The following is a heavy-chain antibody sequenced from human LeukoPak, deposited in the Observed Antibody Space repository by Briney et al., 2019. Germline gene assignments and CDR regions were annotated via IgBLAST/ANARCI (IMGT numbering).Heavy chain of an antibody. CDR1: GFSFSSFA. V-gene: IGHV3-33*06. CDR2: IWYDGSNK. D-gene: IGHD4-17*01. J-gene: IGHJ4*02. Sequence: GGSLRLSCAASGFSFSSFAMHWVRQAPGKGLEWVSAIWYDGSNKFYADSVKGRFTISRDSSKNTLFLQMNGLRAEDTAVYYCAKSGPDFGDLPSEYYFDFWGQGTLVTVSS. CDR3: AKSGPDFGDLPSEYYFDF.